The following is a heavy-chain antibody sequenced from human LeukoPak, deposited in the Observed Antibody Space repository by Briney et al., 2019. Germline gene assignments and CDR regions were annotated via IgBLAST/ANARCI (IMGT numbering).Heavy chain of an antibody. J-gene: IGHJ4*02. CDR3: ARVTSGLDY. Sequence: ETLSLTCTVSGGSISSYYWSWVRQAPGKGLEWVANIKQDGSEKYYVDSVKGRFTISRDNAKNSLYLQMNSLRADDTAVYYCARVTSGLDYWGQGTLVTVSS. CDR2: IKQDGSEK. CDR1: GGSISSYY. V-gene: IGHV3-7*04.